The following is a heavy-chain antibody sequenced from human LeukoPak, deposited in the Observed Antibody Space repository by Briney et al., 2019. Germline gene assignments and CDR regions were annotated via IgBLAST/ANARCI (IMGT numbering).Heavy chain of an antibody. J-gene: IGHJ5*02. CDR2: IYYSGST. CDR1: GGSISSYY. Sequence: NPSETLSLTCTVSGGSISSYYWSWIRQPPGKGLEWFGYIYYSGSTNYNPSLKSRVTISLDASKNQLSLRLSSVTAADTAIYYCARDNADWGRGFDPWGQGTLVTVSS. V-gene: IGHV4-59*01. D-gene: IGHD3-16*01. CDR3: ARDNADWGRGFDP.